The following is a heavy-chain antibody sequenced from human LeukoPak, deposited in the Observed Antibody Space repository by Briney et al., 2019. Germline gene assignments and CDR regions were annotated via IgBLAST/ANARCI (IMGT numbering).Heavy chain of an antibody. Sequence: GSSVKVSCKASGGTFRSYAISWVRQAPGQGLEWMGGIIPIFGTANHAQKFQGRVTITADESTSTAYMELSSLRSEDTAVYYCARGTAEVGSFQALLFGPGLQAEPFDIWGQGTMVTVSS. J-gene: IGHJ3*02. CDR2: IIPIFGTA. D-gene: IGHD2-21*01. CDR1: GGTFRSYA. V-gene: IGHV1-69*01. CDR3: ARGTAEVGSFQALLFGPGLQAEPFDI.